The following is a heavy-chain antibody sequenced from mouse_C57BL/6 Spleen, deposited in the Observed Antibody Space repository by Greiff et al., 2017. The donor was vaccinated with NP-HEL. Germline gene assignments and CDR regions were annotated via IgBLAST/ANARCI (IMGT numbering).Heavy chain of an antibody. V-gene: IGHV2-3*01. Sequence: QVQLKESGPGLVAPSQSLSITCTVSGFSLTSYGVSWVRQPPGQGLEWLGVIWGDGSTNYHSALISRLSISKDNSKSQVFLKLNRLQTDDTATYYCAKGWDGYYGGYFDVWGTGTTVTVSS. CDR1: GFSLTSYG. CDR3: AKGWDGYYGGYFDV. D-gene: IGHD2-3*01. CDR2: IWGDGST. J-gene: IGHJ1*03.